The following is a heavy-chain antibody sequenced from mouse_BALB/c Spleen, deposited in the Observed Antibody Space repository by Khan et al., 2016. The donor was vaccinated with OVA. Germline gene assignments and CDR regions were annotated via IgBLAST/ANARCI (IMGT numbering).Heavy chain of an antibody. Sequence: QVQLKQSGAELMKPGASVKISCKATGYTFSSYWIEWVKQRPGHGLEWIGEILPGSGRNNYNEKFKGKATFTADTSSNTAYMQLSSLTSEESAVYYCARGIYYGSSSWFGYWGQGTLVTVSA. CDR2: ILPGSGRN. CDR3: ARGIYYGSSSWFGY. J-gene: IGHJ3*01. CDR1: GYTFSSYW. D-gene: IGHD1-1*01. V-gene: IGHV1-9*01.